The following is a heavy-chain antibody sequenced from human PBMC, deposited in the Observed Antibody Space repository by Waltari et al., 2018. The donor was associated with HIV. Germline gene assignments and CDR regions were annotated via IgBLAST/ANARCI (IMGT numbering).Heavy chain of an antibody. CDR2: IYQGDADT. V-gene: IGHV5-51*01. Sequence: EVQLVQSGAEVKKPGESLKISCKGSGYSFTSYWIGWVRQMPGKGLEWMGIIYQGDADTRYSPSFQGLVTISADESISTSYLQWSSLNASDTAMYYCSRPYYYDIRINYLFDPWVQGTLVTVSS. D-gene: IGHD3-22*01. J-gene: IGHJ5*02. CDR3: SRPYYYDIRINYLFDP. CDR1: GYSFTSYW.